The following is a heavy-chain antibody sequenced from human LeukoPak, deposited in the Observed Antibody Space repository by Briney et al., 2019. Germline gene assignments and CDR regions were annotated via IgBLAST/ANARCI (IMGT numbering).Heavy chain of an antibody. D-gene: IGHD5-12*01. J-gene: IGHJ3*01. Sequence: SETLSLTFSVPVDPLTRRPYSSVWVRQSPGRGLEWLGSIYSNGDTYYNPSFESRVTIAIETSKNQFSLKMTSVTAADTTACYGTSRGYRLPLDDCDVWGQGTRVAVSS. CDR1: VDPLTRRPYS. CDR2: IYSNGDT. CDR3: TSRGYRLPLDDCDV. V-gene: IGHV4-39*01.